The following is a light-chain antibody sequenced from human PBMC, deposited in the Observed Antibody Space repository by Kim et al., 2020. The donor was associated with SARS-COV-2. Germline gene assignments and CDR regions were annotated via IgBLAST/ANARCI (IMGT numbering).Light chain of an antibody. CDR2: DDN. CDR1: TGNIATNS. Sequence: GTTVTISCPRSTGNIATNSVQWYQQRPGSAPTTVLYDDNQRPSGVPDRFSGSIDSSSNTASLSISGLKTEDGADYYCQSYDTSNWVFGGGTQLTVL. V-gene: IGLV6-57*03. J-gene: IGLJ3*02. CDR3: QSYDTSNWV.